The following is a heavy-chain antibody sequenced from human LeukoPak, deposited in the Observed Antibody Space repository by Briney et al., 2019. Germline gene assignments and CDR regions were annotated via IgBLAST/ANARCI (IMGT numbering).Heavy chain of an antibody. CDR2: IYYSGST. D-gene: IGHD6-19*01. J-gene: IGHJ4*02. CDR3: AGSGWTEYYFDY. Sequence: SETLSLTCTVSGGSISSYYWSWIRQPPGKGLEWIGYIYYSGSTNYNPSLKSRVTISVDTSKNQFSLKLSSVTAADTAVYYCAGSGWTEYYFDYWGQETLVTVSS. CDR1: GGSISSYY. V-gene: IGHV4-59*08.